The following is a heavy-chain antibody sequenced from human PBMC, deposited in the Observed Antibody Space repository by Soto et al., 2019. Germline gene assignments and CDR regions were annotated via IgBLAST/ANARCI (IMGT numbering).Heavy chain of an antibody. CDR2: IYYSGST. V-gene: IGHV4-31*03. Sequence: LSLTCTVSGGSISSGVYYWSWIRQHPGKGLEWIGYIYYSGSTYYNPSLKSRVTISVDTSKNQFSLKLSSVTAADTAVYYCAREGAYYGMDVWGQGTTVTVSS. J-gene: IGHJ6*02. CDR3: AREGAYYGMDV. CDR1: GGSISSGVYY.